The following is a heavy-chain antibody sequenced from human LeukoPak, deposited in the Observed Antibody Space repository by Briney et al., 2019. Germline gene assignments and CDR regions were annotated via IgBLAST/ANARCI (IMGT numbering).Heavy chain of an antibody. V-gene: IGHV3-9*03. J-gene: IGHJ3*02. CDR1: GFTFDDYA. Sequence: GRSLRLSCAASGFTFDDYAMHWVRQAPGKGLEWVSGISWNSGSIGYADSVKGRFTISRDNAKNSLYLQMNSLRAEDMALYYCARGAVAGIGVAFDIWGQGTMVTVSS. CDR2: ISWNSGSI. CDR3: ARGAVAGIGVAFDI. D-gene: IGHD6-19*01.